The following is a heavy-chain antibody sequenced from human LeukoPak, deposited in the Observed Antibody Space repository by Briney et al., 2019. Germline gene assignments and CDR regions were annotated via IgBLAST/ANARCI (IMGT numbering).Heavy chain of an antibody. CDR1: GYTFTSYY. V-gene: IGHV1-46*01. J-gene: IGHJ6*03. Sequence: VASVKVSCKASGYTFTSYYMHWVRQAPGQGLEWMGIINPSGGSTSYAQKLQGRVTMTTDTSTSTAYMELRSLRSDDTAVYYCARDGRRWLHIYYYYMDVWGKGTTVTVSS. CDR3: ARDGRRWLHIYYYYMDV. D-gene: IGHD5-24*01. CDR2: INPSGGST.